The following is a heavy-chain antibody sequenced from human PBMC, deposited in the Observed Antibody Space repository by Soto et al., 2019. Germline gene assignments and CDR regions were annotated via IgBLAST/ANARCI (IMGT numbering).Heavy chain of an antibody. Sequence: ASVKVSCKASGGTFSSYAISWVRQAPGQGLEWMGGIIPIFGTANYAQKFQGRVTITADESTSTAYMELSSLRSEDTAVYYCATVTTERNFDYWGQGTLVTVSS. V-gene: IGHV1-69*13. CDR2: IIPIFGTA. CDR3: ATVTTERNFDY. D-gene: IGHD4-17*01. J-gene: IGHJ4*02. CDR1: GGTFSSYA.